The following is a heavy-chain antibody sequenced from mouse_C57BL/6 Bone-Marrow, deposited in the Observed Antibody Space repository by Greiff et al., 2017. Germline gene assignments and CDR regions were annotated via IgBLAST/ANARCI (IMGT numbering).Heavy chain of an antibody. J-gene: IGHJ2*01. D-gene: IGHD1-1*01. Sequence: QVQLKQSGAELARPGASVKLSCKASGYTFTSYGISWVKQRTGQGLEWIGEIYPRSGNTYYNEKFKGKATLTADKSSSTAYMELRSLTSEDSAVYFCARRFITTVGVPFDYWGQGTTLTVSS. CDR3: ARRFITTVGVPFDY. V-gene: IGHV1-81*01. CDR1: GYTFTSYG. CDR2: IYPRSGNT.